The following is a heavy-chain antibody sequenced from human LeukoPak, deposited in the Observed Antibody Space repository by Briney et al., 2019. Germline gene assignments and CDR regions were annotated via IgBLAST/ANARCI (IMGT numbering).Heavy chain of an antibody. D-gene: IGHD6-13*01. Sequence: GASVKVSCKASGYTFTGYYMHWVRQAPGQGLEWTGWINPNSGGTNYAQKFQGRVTMTRDTSISTAYMELSSLRSEDTAVYYCARESSSEVAFDIWGQGTMVTVSS. CDR1: GYTFTGYY. J-gene: IGHJ3*02. CDR3: ARESSSEVAFDI. V-gene: IGHV1-2*02. CDR2: INPNSGGT.